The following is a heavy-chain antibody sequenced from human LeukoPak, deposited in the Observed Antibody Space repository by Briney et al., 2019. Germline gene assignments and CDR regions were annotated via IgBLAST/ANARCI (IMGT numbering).Heavy chain of an antibody. CDR1: GFTFDDYG. J-gene: IGHJ4*02. CDR2: INWNGGNT. D-gene: IGHD1-26*01. CDR3: ARAFSLSGSLVPFDY. V-gene: IGHV3-20*04. Sequence: GGSLRLSCAASGFTFDDYGMSWVRQAPGKGLEWVSGINWNGGNTGYADSVKGRFTISRDNAKNSLYLQMNSLRAEDTALYYCARAFSLSGSLVPFDYWGQGTLVTVSS.